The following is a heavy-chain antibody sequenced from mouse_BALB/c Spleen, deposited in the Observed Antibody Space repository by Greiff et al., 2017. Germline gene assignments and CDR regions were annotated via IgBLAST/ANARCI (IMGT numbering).Heavy chain of an antibody. CDR1: GYSITSDYA. D-gene: IGHD2-4*01. J-gene: IGHJ4*01. Sequence: VQLQQSGPGLVKPSQSLSLTCTVTGYSITSDYAWNWIRQFPGNKLEWMGYISYSGSTSYNPSLKSRISITRDTSKNQFFLQLNSVTTEDTATYYCARWGLRRGYAMDYWGQGTSVTVSS. CDR3: ARWGLRRGYAMDY. CDR2: ISYSGST. V-gene: IGHV3-2*02.